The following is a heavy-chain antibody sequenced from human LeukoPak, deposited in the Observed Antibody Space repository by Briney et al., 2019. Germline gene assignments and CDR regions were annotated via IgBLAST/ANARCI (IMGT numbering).Heavy chain of an antibody. CDR1: GGSFSAYY. D-gene: IGHD3-3*01. CDR3: ARLRRITIFGVEITYFDY. CDR2: INHTGST. J-gene: IGHJ4*02. Sequence: SETLSLTCAVYGGSFSAYYWSWIRQPPGKGLEWIGEINHTGSTSYNPSLKSRVTISVDTSKNQFSLKLNSVTAADTAVYYCARLRRITIFGVEITYFDYWGQGTLVTVSS. V-gene: IGHV4-34*01.